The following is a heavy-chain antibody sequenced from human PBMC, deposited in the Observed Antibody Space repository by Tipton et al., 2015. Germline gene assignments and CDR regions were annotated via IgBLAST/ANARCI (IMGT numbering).Heavy chain of an antibody. CDR3: VKDGYYYDSGGYSPLDY. V-gene: IGHV3-64D*08. CDR1: GFILSRYA. Sequence: SLRLSCAASGFILSRYAMNWVRQAPGKGLEYVSAITTNGYSTYYADSVRGRFTISRDNSKNTLYLQMSSLRAEDTAVYYCVKDGYYYDSGGYSPLDYWGQGTLVTVSS. CDR2: ITTNGYST. D-gene: IGHD3-22*01. J-gene: IGHJ4*02.